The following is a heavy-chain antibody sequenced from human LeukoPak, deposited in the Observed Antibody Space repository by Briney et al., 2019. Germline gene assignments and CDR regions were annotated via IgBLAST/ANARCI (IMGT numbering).Heavy chain of an antibody. D-gene: IGHD1-26*01. CDR2: IYYTAGS. CDR1: GGSVTADNYF. V-gene: IGHV4-30-4*08. Sequence: SETLSLTCTVSGGSVTADNYFWSWTRQPPGEDLEWIGYIYYTAGSYYNPSLKSRVTMSIDASTNQFSLKLNSVTAADTAVYHCGRGLRYSESYVVEYWGLGTLVTVSS. J-gene: IGHJ4*02. CDR3: GRGLRYSESYVVEY.